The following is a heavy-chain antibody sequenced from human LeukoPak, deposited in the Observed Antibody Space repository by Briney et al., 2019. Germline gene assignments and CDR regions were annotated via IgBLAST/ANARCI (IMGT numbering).Heavy chain of an antibody. Sequence: SETLSLTCTVSGGSVSSGSYYWSWIRQPPGKGLEWIGYIYYSGSTNYNPSLKSRVTISVDTSKNKFSLKLSSVTAADTAVYYCAREVHSSYYFDYWGQGTLVTVSS. CDR2: IYYSGST. D-gene: IGHD6-13*01. J-gene: IGHJ4*02. CDR1: GGSVSSGSYY. CDR3: AREVHSSYYFDY. V-gene: IGHV4-61*01.